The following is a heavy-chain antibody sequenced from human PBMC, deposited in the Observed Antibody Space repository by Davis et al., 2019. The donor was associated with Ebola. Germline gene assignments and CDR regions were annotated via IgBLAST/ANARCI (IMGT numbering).Heavy chain of an antibody. CDR2: ISASGDRT. V-gene: IGHV3-23*01. CDR3: AKDRVGLWTDPLRLPIDP. J-gene: IGHJ5*02. D-gene: IGHD3/OR15-3a*01. Sequence: GGSLRLSCTASGFTFGDYAMSWVRQTPGKGLEWVSVISASGDRTCYADPVKGRFTISRDNSRNTLYLQMNSLRVEDTAVYYCAKDRVGLWTDPLRLPIDPWGQGTLVTVSS. CDR1: GFTFGDYA.